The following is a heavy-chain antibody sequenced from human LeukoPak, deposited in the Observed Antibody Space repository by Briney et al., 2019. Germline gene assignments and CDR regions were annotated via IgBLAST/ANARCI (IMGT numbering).Heavy chain of an antibody. Sequence: GGSLRLSCAASGFTFSSYAMSWVRQAPGKGLEWVAVIWYDGSNKYYADSVKGRFTISRDNSKNTLYLQMNSLRAEDTAVYYCARDPSLELPAPGWFDPWGQGTLVTVSS. D-gene: IGHD1-7*01. CDR1: GFTFSSYA. V-gene: IGHV3-33*08. CDR2: IWYDGSNK. CDR3: ARDPSLELPAPGWFDP. J-gene: IGHJ5*02.